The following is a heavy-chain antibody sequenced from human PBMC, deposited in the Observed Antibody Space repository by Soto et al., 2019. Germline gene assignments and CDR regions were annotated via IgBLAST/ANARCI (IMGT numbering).Heavy chain of an antibody. D-gene: IGHD6-13*01. Sequence: SGPTLVNPTQTLTLTCAFSGFSLSTSGMCVSWIRQPPGNSLECLALIDWDDDKYYSTSLKTRLTISKDTSKNQVVLTMTNMDPVDTATYYCARIRRGIAAAGTRDYYYSGMEVWGQGTTVTV. CDR2: IDWDDDK. V-gene: IGHV2-70*01. J-gene: IGHJ6*02. CDR3: ARIRRGIAAAGTRDYYYSGMEV. CDR1: GFSLSTSGMC.